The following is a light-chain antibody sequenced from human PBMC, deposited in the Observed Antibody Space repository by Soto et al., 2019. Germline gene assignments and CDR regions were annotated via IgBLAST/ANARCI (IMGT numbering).Light chain of an antibody. V-gene: IGKV1-39*01. CDR3: QQSYSTTNT. CDR1: QSISSY. J-gene: IGKJ5*01. Sequence: DIQMTQSPSSLSASVGDRVTITCRASQSISSYLNWYQQKPGKAPKILIYAASSLQSGVPSRFSVSGSGTDFTLTIISLQPADFATYYCQQSYSTTNTFGQGTRLEIK. CDR2: AAS.